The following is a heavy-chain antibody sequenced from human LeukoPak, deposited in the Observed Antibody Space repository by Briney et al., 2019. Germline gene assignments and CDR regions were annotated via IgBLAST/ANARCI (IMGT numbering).Heavy chain of an antibody. CDR1: GFTFSSYA. CDR3: AKGGSGSYYKD. Sequence: GGSLRLSCAAFGFTFSSYAMSWVRQAPGKGLEWVSAISGSGGSTYYADSVKGRFTISRDNSKNTLYLQMNSLRAEDTAVYYCAKGGSGSYYKDWGQGTLVTVSS. D-gene: IGHD3-10*01. CDR2: ISGSGGST. V-gene: IGHV3-23*01. J-gene: IGHJ4*02.